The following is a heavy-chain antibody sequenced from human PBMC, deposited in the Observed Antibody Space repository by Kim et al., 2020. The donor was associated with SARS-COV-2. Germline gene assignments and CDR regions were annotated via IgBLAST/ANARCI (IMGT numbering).Heavy chain of an antibody. Sequence: KFQERVTITRDMSTSTAYMELSSLRSEDTAVYYCAARRRDGYNWEYYFDYWGQGTLVTVSS. D-gene: IGHD5-12*01. J-gene: IGHJ4*02. CDR3: AARRRDGYNWEYYFDY. V-gene: IGHV1-58*01.